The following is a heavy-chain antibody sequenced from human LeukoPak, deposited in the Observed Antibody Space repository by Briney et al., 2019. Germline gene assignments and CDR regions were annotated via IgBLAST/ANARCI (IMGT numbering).Heavy chain of an antibody. CDR2: INHSGST. CDR1: GGSFSGNF. CDR3: ARDGDGIIDY. J-gene: IGHJ4*02. Sequence: SETLSLTCAVYGGSFSGNFWTWIRQPPGKGLEWIGEINHSGSTNYTPSLKSRVTISIDTSQNQFSLKLSSVTAADTAVYYCARDGDGIIDYWGQGTLVTVSS. V-gene: IGHV4-34*01. D-gene: IGHD4-17*01.